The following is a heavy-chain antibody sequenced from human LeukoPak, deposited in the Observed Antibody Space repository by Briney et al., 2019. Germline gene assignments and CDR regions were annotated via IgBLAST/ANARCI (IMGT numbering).Heavy chain of an antibody. Sequence: GRSLRLSCAASGFTFDDYAMHWVRQAPGKGLEWVSISGSGGDTYYADSVKGRFTVSRDNSKNTLYLQMNSLRAEDTAVYYCAKARGATYGTYYFDYWGQGTLVTVSS. CDR1: GFTFDDYA. D-gene: IGHD4/OR15-4a*01. J-gene: IGHJ4*02. CDR2: SGSGGDT. V-gene: IGHV3-23*01. CDR3: AKARGATYGTYYFDY.